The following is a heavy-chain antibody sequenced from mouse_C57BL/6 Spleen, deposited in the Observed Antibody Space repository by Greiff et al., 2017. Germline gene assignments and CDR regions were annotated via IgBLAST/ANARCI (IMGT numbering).Heavy chain of an antibody. CDR1: GYTFTDYE. Sequence: QVQLQQSGAELVRPGASVTLSCKASGYTFTDYEMHWVKQTPVNGLEWIGDIDPETGGTVYNQKFKGKAILTADKSTSSAYMGLRSLTSEDSADYDCTRGGTVVATRYFDVWGTGTTVTVSS. CDR3: TRGGTVVATRYFDV. V-gene: IGHV1-15*01. CDR2: IDPETGGT. D-gene: IGHD1-1*01. J-gene: IGHJ1*03.